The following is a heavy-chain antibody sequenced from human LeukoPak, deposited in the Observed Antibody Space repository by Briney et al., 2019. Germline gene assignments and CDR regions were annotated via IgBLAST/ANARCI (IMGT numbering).Heavy chain of an antibody. D-gene: IGHD1-26*01. CDR1: GFTFRTYA. CDR3: SKGFVCGNGKLEVYY. J-gene: IGHJ4*02. CDR2: ISGSGGNT. Sequence: PGGSLRLSCAASGFTFRTYAMSWVRQAPGKGLEWGSAISGSGGNTYYADSVQGRFTISRDNSKNTLYLQMNSLSGEGSAMYYCSKGFVCGNGKLEVYYWGEGNLVTVSS. V-gene: IGHV3-23*01.